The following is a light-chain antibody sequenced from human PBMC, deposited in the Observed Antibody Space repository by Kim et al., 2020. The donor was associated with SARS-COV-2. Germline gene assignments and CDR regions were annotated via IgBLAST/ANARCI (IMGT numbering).Light chain of an antibody. CDR1: QGIRND. Sequence: ASVGDRVNITCRASQGIRNDLGWYQQKPGKAPKLLIYAASTLQSGVPSRFSGSGSGTDFTLTISSLQPEDFATYYCLQDYDFPFTFGGGTKVDIK. J-gene: IGKJ4*01. CDR3: LQDYDFPFT. CDR2: AAS. V-gene: IGKV1-6*01.